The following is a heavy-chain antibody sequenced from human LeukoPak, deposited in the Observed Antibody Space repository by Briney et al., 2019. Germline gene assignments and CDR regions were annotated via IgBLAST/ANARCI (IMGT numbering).Heavy chain of an antibody. J-gene: IGHJ6*03. CDR3: ARESGEPEGGYYYYYYYMDV. V-gene: IGHV1-18*01. CDR1: GYTFTSYG. Sequence: ASVKVSYKASGYTFTSYGISWVRQAPGQGLEWMGWISAYNGNTNYAQKLQGRVTMTTDTSTSTAYMELRSLRSDDTAVYYCARESGEPEGGYYYYYYYMDVWGKGTTVTVSS. D-gene: IGHD3-16*01. CDR2: ISAYNGNT.